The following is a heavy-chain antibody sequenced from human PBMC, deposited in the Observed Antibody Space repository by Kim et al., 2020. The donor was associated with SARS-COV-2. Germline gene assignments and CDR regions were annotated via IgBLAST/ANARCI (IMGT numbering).Heavy chain of an antibody. Sequence: GGSLRLSCAASGFTFSSYAMHWVRQAPGKGLEWVAVISYDGSNKYYADSVKGRFTISRDNSKNTLYLQMNSLRAEDTAVYYCARGGYYDFWSGFEYWGQGTLVTVSS. CDR2: ISYDGSNK. D-gene: IGHD3-3*01. J-gene: IGHJ4*02. CDR3: ARGGYYDFWSGFEY. CDR1: GFTFSSYA. V-gene: IGHV3-30-3*01.